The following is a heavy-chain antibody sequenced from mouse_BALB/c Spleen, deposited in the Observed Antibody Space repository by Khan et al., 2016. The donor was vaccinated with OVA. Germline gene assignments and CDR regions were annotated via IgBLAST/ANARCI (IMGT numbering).Heavy chain of an antibody. CDR1: GFNIKDTY. D-gene: IGHD1-1*01. CDR2: IDPENGNT. V-gene: IGHV14-3*02. CDR3: ARRRNNYGSLDY. Sequence: EVQLQESGAELVKPGASVKLSCTASGFNIKDTYMHWVKQRPEQGLEWIGRIDPENGNTKYDPKFQGKATITADTSSNTASLQLSSLTSEDTAVYYCARRRNNYGSLDYWGQGTTLTVSS. J-gene: IGHJ2*01.